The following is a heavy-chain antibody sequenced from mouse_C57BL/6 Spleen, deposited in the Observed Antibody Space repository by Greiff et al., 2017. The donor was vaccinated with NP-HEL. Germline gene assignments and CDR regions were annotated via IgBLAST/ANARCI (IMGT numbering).Heavy chain of an antibody. CDR3: ARGRFNYYGSSPYYFDY. CDR1: GFTFSDYG. V-gene: IGHV5-17*01. D-gene: IGHD1-1*01. Sequence: EVQVVESGGGLVKPGGSLKLSCAASGFTFSDYGMHWVRQAPEKGLEWVAYISSGSSTIYYADTVKGRFTISRDNAKNTLFLQMTSLRSEDTAMYYCARGRFNYYGSSPYYFDYWGQGTTLTVSS. J-gene: IGHJ2*01. CDR2: ISSGSSTI.